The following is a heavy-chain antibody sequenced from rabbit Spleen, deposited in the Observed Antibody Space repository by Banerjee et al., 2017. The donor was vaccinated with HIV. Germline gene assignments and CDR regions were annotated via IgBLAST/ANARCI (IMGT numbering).Heavy chain of an antibody. CDR3: ARYYIFYGMDL. V-gene: IGHV1S47*01. D-gene: IGHD4-1*01. CDR1: GIDFSNYG. CDR2: IDLLFGVT. Sequence: QEQLTETGGGLVQPGGSLTLSCKASGIDFSNYGVSWVRQAPGKGLEWIGYIDLLFGVTYYATWVNGRFTISSHNAQNTLSLQLNSLTAADTATYFCARYYIFYGMDLWGQGTLVTVS. J-gene: IGHJ6*01.